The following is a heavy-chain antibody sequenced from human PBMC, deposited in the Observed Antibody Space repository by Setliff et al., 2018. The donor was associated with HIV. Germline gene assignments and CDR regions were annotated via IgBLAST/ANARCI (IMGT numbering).Heavy chain of an antibody. V-gene: IGHV3-30*04. CDR2: ISYDGSNK. CDR3: ARDSEPGTRVAGTTGLDY. CDR1: GFTFSSYA. D-gene: IGHD6-19*01. J-gene: IGHJ4*02. Sequence: GGSLRLSCAASGFTFSSYAMHWVRQAPGKGLEWVAVISYDGSNKYYADSVRGRFTISRDNSKSAVYLQMNSLRPEDTALYYCARDSEPGTRVAGTTGLDYWGQGSLVTVSS.